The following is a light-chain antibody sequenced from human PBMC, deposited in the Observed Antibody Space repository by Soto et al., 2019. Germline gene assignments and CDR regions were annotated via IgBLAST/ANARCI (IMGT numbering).Light chain of an antibody. Sequence: VLTQSPGTPSFPSCERSPVSCGASESVPNYFAWYQQKPGHAPRLLVYDVSNRAAGIPARFSGGGSGTDFTLTISNLEPEDFAVYYCQQRSDWPWTFGQGTKVDI. CDR2: DVS. V-gene: IGKV3-11*01. CDR3: QQRSDWPWT. CDR1: ESVPNY. J-gene: IGKJ1*01.